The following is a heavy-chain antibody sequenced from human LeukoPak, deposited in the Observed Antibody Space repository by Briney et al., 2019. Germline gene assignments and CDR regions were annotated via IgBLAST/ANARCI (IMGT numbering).Heavy chain of an antibody. V-gene: IGHV3-33*01. CDR3: ARSITMIVVVHSHDAFDI. J-gene: IGHJ3*02. CDR1: RFTFSSYG. Sequence: GRSLRLSCAASRFTFSSYGMHWLRQAPGRGLEGVAVIWYDGSNKYYADSEKGRFTISRDNSKNTLYLQMNSLRAEDTAVYYCARSITMIVVVHSHDAFDIWGQGTMVTVSS. CDR2: IWYDGSNK. D-gene: IGHD3-22*01.